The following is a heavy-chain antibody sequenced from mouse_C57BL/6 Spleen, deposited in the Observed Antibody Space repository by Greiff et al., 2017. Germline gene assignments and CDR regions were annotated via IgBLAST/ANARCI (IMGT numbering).Heavy chain of an antibody. V-gene: IGHV10-3*01. CDR3: AKHGCADRGYAMDY. J-gene: IGHJ4*01. Sequence: EVKLMESGGGLVQPKGSLKLSCAASGFTFNTYAMHWVRQAPGKGLEWVARIRSKSSNYATYYADSMKDRFTISRDDSQSMLYLQMNNLQTDDTATYYCAKHGCADRGYAMDYWGPGTSVTVSS. CDR2: IRSKSSNYAT. D-gene: IGHD2-2*01. CDR1: GFTFNTYA.